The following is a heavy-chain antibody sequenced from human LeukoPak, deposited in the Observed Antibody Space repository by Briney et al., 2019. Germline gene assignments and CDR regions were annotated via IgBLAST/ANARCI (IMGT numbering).Heavy chain of an antibody. Sequence: SETLSLTCTVSGGSISSSSYYWSWIRQPPGKGLEWIGYIYYSGSTNYNPSLKSRVTISVDTSKNQFSLKLSSVTAADTAVYYCATTRGSFDYWGQGTLVTVSS. V-gene: IGHV4-61*05. CDR2: IYYSGST. J-gene: IGHJ4*02. CDR1: GGSISSSSYY. D-gene: IGHD3-10*01. CDR3: ATTRGSFDY.